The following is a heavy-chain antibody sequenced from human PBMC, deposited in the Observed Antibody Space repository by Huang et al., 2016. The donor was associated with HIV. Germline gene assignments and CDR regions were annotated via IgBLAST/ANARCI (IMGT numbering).Heavy chain of an antibody. CDR1: GFNFDDYS. J-gene: IGHJ4*02. CDR3: AHIPEPWSPSTDY. V-gene: IGHV3-9*01. D-gene: IGHD3-3*01. CDR2: INGDGRNI. Sequence: EVHLVESGGGLVQPGRSLRLSCAASGFNFDDYSMPWIRQGVGKGLEYVSGINGDGRNIFYADSVKGRFTVARDNAKDSLYLQMNSLGLEDSALYYCAHIPEPWSPSTDYWGQGTLVTVSS.